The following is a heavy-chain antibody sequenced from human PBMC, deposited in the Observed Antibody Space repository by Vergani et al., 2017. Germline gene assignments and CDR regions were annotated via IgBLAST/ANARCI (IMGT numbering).Heavy chain of an antibody. D-gene: IGHD3-22*01. V-gene: IGHV3-49*04. Sequence: EVQLVESGGGLVQPGRSLRLSCTASGFTFGDYAMSWVRQAPGKGLEWVGFIRSKAYGGTTEYAASVKGRFTISRDDSKSIAYLQMNSLKTEDTAVYYCTRGGYYDSSGYSRDWGQGTLVTVSS. CDR2: IRSKAYGGTT. CDR3: TRGGYYDSSGYSRD. CDR1: GFTFGDYA. J-gene: IGHJ4*02.